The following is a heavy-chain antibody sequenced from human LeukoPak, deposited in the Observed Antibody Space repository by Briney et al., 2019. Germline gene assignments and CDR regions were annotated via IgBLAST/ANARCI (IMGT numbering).Heavy chain of an antibody. V-gene: IGHV3-15*01. CDR1: GFTFSNAW. D-gene: IGHD3-22*01. CDR2: IKSKTDCGTT. J-gene: IGHJ4*02. Sequence: PGGALRLSCADSGFTFSNAWMSWVRQALGEGLEWVVRIKSKTDCGTTDYAAPVKGRFTISRDDSKNTLYLQMNSLKTEDTAVYYCTTDYYYDSSGYYGDYWGQGTLVTVSS. CDR3: TTDYYYDSSGYYGDY.